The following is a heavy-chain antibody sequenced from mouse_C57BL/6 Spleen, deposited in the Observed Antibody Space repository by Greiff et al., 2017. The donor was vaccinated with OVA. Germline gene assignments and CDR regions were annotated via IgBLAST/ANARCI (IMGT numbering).Heavy chain of an antibody. J-gene: IGHJ3*01. CDR2: ISDGGSYT. CDR3: ARVGGEGFAY. CDR1: GFTFSSYA. D-gene: IGHD2-13*01. V-gene: IGHV5-4*03. Sequence: EVMLVESGGGLVKPGGSLKLSCAASGFTFSSYAMSWVRQTPEKRLEWVATISDGGSYTYYPDNVKGRFTISRDKAKNHLYLQMSHLKSEDTAMYYCARVGGEGFAYWGQGTLVTVSA.